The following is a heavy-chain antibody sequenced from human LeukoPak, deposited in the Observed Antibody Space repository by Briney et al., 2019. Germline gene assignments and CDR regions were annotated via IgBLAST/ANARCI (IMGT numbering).Heavy chain of an antibody. CDR1: GGSISSSRYD. D-gene: IGHD3-3*01. J-gene: IGHJ4*02. CDR3: ARERTTIFGVVIPFGY. CDR2: SYYSGST. V-gene: IGHV4-39*02. Sequence: SETLSLTCTVSGGSISSSRYDWGWIRQPPGKGLEWIGSSYYSGSTYYHPSLKRRVTISVDTSKNQFSLKLSSVTAADTAVYYCARERTTIFGVVIPFGYWGQGTLVTVSS.